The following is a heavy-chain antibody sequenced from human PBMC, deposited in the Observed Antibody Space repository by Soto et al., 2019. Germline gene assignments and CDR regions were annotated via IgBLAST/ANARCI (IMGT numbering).Heavy chain of an antibody. CDR2: IIPIFGKA. V-gene: IGHV1-69*01. D-gene: IGHD3-22*01. CDR1: GGTFSSYA. J-gene: IGHJ2*01. CDR3: ARDYYDSSGYYYPTGWYFDL. Sequence: QVQLVQSGAEVKKPGSSVKVSCKASGGTFSSYAISWVRQAPGQGLEWMGGIIPIFGKANYAQKFQGRVTITADESTSTAYMELSSLRSEDTAVYYCARDYYDSSGYYYPTGWYFDLWGRGTLVTVSS.